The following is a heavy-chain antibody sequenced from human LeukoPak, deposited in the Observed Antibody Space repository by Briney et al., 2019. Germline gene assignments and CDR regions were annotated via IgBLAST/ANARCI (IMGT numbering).Heavy chain of an antibody. D-gene: IGHD3-9*01. Sequence: PSETLSLTCTVSGGSISSYYWSWIRQPPGKGLEWIGYIYYSGSTNYNPSLKSRVTMSVDTSKNQFSLKLNSVTAADTAVYYCARHLPYYDILTLDAFDIWGQGTMVTVSS. CDR3: ARHLPYYDILTLDAFDI. V-gene: IGHV4-59*08. CDR2: IYYSGST. J-gene: IGHJ3*02. CDR1: GGSISSYY.